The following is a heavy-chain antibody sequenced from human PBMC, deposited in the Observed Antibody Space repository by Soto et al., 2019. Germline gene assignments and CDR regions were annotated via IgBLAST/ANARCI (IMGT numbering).Heavy chain of an antibody. CDR3: AQASSVRGDFDF. V-gene: IGHV4-4*02. D-gene: IGHD3-10*02. J-gene: IGHJ3*01. CDR2: FYHAGSP. CDR1: GGSIRSSSW. Sequence: SETLSLTCAVSGGSIRSSSWWTWLRQSPGKGLEWIGEFYHAGSPHYNPSFQSRVTISADTSKNLFSLRLTSVTAADTAIYYCAQASSVRGDFDFWGQGTAVTVSS.